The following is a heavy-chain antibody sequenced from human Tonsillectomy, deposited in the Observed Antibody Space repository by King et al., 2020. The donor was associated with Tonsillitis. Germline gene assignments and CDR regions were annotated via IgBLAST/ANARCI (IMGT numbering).Heavy chain of an antibody. V-gene: IGHV4-59*08. CDR2: IYYSGST. J-gene: IGHJ6*03. D-gene: IGHD1-20*01. CDR3: ATYNWNYSYMDV. Sequence: VQLQESGPGLVKPSETLSLTCTVSVGSISGYYWSWIRQPPGKGLEWIGYIYYSGSTNYNPSLQSRVIISVDTAKNLYSLHLRSVTAADTAVYYCATYNWNYSYMDVWGKGTTVTVSS. CDR1: VGSISGYY.